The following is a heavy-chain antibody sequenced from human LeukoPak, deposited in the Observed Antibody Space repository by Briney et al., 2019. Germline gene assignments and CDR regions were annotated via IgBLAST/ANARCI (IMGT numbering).Heavy chain of an antibody. V-gene: IGHV1-18*01. Sequence: ASVKVSCKASGYTFTSYGISWVRQAPGQGLEWMGWISAYNGNTNYAQKLQGRVTMTTDTSTSTAYMELRSLRSDDTAVYYCTKGYGSGSYPPNYFDYWGQGTLVTVSS. J-gene: IGHJ4*02. CDR2: ISAYNGNT. CDR3: TKGYGSGSYPPNYFDY. D-gene: IGHD3-10*01. CDR1: GYTFTSYG.